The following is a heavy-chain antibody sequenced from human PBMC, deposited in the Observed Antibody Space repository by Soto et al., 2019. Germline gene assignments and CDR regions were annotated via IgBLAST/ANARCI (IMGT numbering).Heavy chain of an antibody. CDR1: GYTFTGYY. CDR2: INPNSGGT. CDR3: AREYSSSSHYYGMDV. J-gene: IGHJ6*02. D-gene: IGHD6-6*01. V-gene: IGHV1-2*04. Sequence: ASVKVSCKASGYTFTGYYMHWVRQAPGQGLKWMGWINPNSGGTNYAQKFQGWVTMTRDTSISTAYMELSRLRSDDTAVYYCAREYSSSSHYYGMDVWGQGTTVTVSS.